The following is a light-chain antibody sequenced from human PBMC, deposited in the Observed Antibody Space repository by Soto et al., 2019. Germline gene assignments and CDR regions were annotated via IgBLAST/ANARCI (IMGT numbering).Light chain of an antibody. Sequence: EIVMTPSPATLSVSPVETASLSCRASQSAGNFLAWYQQKPGQAPRLLIYYISTRATGIPARFSGSGSGTDFTLTISSLEPEDFAVYYCQQRSNWPRTFGQGTKVDIK. V-gene: IGKV3-11*01. CDR2: YIS. J-gene: IGKJ1*01. CDR1: QSAGNF. CDR3: QQRSNWPRT.